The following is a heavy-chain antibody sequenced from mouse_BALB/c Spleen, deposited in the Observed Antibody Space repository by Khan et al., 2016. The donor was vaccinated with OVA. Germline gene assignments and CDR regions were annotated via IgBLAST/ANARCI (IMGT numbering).Heavy chain of an antibody. J-gene: IGHJ3*01. Sequence: SLPLSCPPSFPTLHTYRLHRLNNSPGQGLEWIGSIDTTTGYIEYNQKFKDKATLTTDKSSSTAYMQLSSLTSEDSAVYYCARRGLYGIFAYWGQGTLVTVSA. CDR2: IDTTTGYI. D-gene: IGHD2-1*01. CDR3: ARRGLYGIFAY. V-gene: IGHV1-4*01. CDR1: FPTLHTYR.